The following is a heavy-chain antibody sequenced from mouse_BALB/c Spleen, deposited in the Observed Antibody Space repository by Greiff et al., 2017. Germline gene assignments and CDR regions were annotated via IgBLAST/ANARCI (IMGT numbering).Heavy chain of an antibody. J-gene: IGHJ1*01. D-gene: IGHD1-1*01. CDR1: GYSITSDYA. V-gene: IGHV3-2*02. CDR3: ARRDYGSSYWYFDV. CDR2: ISYSGST. Sequence: EVKLVESGPGLVKPSQSLSPTCTVTGYSITSDYAWNWIRQFPGNKLEWMGYISYSGSTSYNPSLKSRISITRDTSKNQFFLQLNSVTTEDTATYYCARRDYGSSYWYFDVWGAGTTVTVSS.